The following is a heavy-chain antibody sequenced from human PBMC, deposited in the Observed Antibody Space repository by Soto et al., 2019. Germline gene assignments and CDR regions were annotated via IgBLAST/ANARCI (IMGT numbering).Heavy chain of an antibody. CDR1: GYTFTSYY. Sequence: ASVKVSCKASGYTFTSYYMHWVRQAPGQGLEWMGIINPSGGSTSYAQKFQGRVTMTRDTSTSTVYMELSSLRSEDTAVYYCARAAVPAATFLSYGMDVWGQGTTVTVSS. CDR2: INPSGGST. D-gene: IGHD2-2*01. V-gene: IGHV1-46*01. CDR3: ARAAVPAATFLSYGMDV. J-gene: IGHJ6*02.